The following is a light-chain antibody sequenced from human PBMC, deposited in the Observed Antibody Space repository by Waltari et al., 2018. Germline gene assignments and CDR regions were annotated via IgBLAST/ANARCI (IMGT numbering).Light chain of an antibody. CDR1: PSVGSSS. CDR2: RAP. Sequence: EIVLTQSPGTASLSPGERVTLSCRASPSVGSSSLAWYQEKPGQAPRLVIYRAPRRATGIPDRFSGSGSGTDFSLTSSRMEPEDFAVYYCQQHGTLPATFGQGTKVEIK. CDR3: QQHGTLPAT. J-gene: IGKJ1*01. V-gene: IGKV3-20*01.